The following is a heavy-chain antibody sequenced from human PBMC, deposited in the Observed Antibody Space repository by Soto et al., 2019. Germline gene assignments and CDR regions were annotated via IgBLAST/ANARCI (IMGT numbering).Heavy chain of an antibody. CDR1: GFTFSSYA. CDR2: ISYDGSNK. J-gene: IGHJ4*02. D-gene: IGHD6-13*01. Sequence: WSLRLSCAASGFTFSSYAMHWVRQAPGKGLEWVAVISYDGSNKYYADSVKGRFTISRDNSKNTLYLQMNSLRAEDTAVYYCARDAAAAGTTPYFDYWGQGTLVT. CDR3: ARDAAAAGTTPYFDY. V-gene: IGHV3-30-3*01.